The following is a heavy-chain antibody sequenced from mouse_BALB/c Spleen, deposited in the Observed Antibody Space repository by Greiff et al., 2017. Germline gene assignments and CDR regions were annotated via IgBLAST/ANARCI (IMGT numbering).Heavy chain of an antibody. V-gene: IGHV1-7*01. CDR2: INPSTGYT. D-gene: IGHD1-1*01. Sequence: VKVVESGAELAKPGASVKMSCKASGYTFTSYWMHWVKQRPGQGLEWIGYINPSTGYTEYNQKFKDKATLTADKSSSTAYIQLSSLTSEDSAVYYCARDYYGSSYWYFDYWGQGTTLTVSS. CDR3: ARDYYGSSYWYFDY. CDR1: GYTFTSYW. J-gene: IGHJ2*01.